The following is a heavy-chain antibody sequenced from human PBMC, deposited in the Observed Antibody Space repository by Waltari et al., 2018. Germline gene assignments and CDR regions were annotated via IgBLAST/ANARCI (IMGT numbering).Heavy chain of an antibody. J-gene: IGHJ4*02. Sequence: EVQLLESGGGLVQPGGSLRLPCEASGFTFSNYAMGWVRQAPGKGLEWVSAITNSGDDTYYIDSVKGRFTISRDNSKNTLYLQMNSLRAEDTAVYYCAKLGSSSWGDRYYFDYWGQGTLVTVSS. V-gene: IGHV3-23*01. CDR1: GFTFSNYA. CDR2: ITNSGDDT. D-gene: IGHD6-13*01. CDR3: AKLGSSSWGDRYYFDY.